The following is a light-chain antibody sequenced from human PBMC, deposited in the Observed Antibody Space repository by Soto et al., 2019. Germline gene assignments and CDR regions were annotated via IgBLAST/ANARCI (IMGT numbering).Light chain of an antibody. V-gene: IGLV2-14*03. CDR3: TSYTSSRTYV. Sequence: QSALTQPASVSGSPGQSITVSCTGTSNDVGAYNYVSWYQQHPGTAPKLMIYDVSNRPSGVSNRFSGSKSGNTASLPISGLKAEDEADYYCTSYTSSRTYVFGTGTKLTVL. CDR2: DVS. J-gene: IGLJ1*01. CDR1: SNDVGAYNY.